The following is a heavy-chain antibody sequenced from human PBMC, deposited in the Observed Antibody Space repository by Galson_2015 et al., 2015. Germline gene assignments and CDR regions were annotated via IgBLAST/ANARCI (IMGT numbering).Heavy chain of an antibody. J-gene: IGHJ4*02. CDR2: ITGSGGST. CDR3: AKDRQVSTVTTQGIFDY. CDR1: GFTCNTYA. D-gene: IGHD4-17*01. Sequence: SLRLSCAGSGFTCNTYAMNWVRQAPGKGLEWVSGITGSGGSTYYADSVKGRFTISRDNSKNTLYLHMNSLRAEDTAIYYCAKDRQVSTVTTQGIFDYWGQGTLVTVSS. V-gene: IGHV3-23*01.